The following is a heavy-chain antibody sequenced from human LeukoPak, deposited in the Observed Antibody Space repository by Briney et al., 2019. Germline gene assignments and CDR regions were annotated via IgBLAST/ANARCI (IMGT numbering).Heavy chain of an antibody. CDR2: IYHSGST. CDR1: GYSISSGYY. CDR3: ARDLEMVRGVMSY. J-gene: IGHJ4*02. Sequence: SETLSLTCTVSGYSISSGYYWGWIRQPPGKGLEWIGSIYHSGSTYYNPSLKSRVTISVDTSKNQFSLKLSSVTAADTAVYYCARDLEMVRGVMSYWGQGTLVTVSS. V-gene: IGHV4-38-2*02. D-gene: IGHD3-10*01.